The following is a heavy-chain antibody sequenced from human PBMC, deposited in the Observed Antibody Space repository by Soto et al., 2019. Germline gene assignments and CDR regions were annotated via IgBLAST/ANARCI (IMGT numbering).Heavy chain of an antibody. CDR1: GFTFTTYG. Sequence: EVQLLESGGGLIQPGGSLRLSCAASGFTFTTYGVSWVRQAPGKGLEWVSAFSGGDGSTYYADSVKGRFTISRDNSKNTLYLQMNSLRAEDTAVYFCAKQGVSIAVGYGYGMDVGGQGTTVTVSS. D-gene: IGHD6-19*01. CDR2: FSGGDGST. V-gene: IGHV3-23*01. J-gene: IGHJ6*02. CDR3: AKQGVSIAVGYGYGMDV.